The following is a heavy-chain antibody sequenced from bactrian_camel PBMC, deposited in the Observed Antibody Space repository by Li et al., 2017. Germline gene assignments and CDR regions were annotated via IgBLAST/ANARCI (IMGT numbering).Heavy chain of an antibody. J-gene: IGHJ4*01. CDR1: GNSYRDYS. Sequence: VQLVESGGGSVQPGGSLRLSCKVSGNSYRDYSMAWFRQVADKEREGVAAIESSRSISYARSVQGRFTISLDNAENILYLQMDNLLPADTAMYYCAVKEGVSKPWTVLNSVQYNHWGQGTQVTVS. CDR2: IESSRSI. V-gene: IGHV3S42*01. CDR3: AVKEGVSKPWTVLNSVQYNH.